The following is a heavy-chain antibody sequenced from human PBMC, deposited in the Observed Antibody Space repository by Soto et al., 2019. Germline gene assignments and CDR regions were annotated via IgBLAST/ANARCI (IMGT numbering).Heavy chain of an antibody. CDR3: ARSIAARHPSDYYYYGMDV. D-gene: IGHD6-6*01. V-gene: IGHV5-10-1*01. CDR2: IDPSDSYT. Sequence: GESLKISCKGSGYSFTSYWIISVRQMPGKGLEWMGRIDPSDSYTNYSPSFQGHVTISADKSISTAYLQWSSLKASDTAMYYCARSIAARHPSDYYYYGMDVWGQGTTVTVSS. CDR1: GYSFTSYW. J-gene: IGHJ6*02.